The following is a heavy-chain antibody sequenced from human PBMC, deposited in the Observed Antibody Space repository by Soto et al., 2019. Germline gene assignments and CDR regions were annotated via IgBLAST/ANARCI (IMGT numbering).Heavy chain of an antibody. V-gene: IGHV3-21*01. CDR2: SSSRSSDI. J-gene: IGHJ6*02. D-gene: IGHD3-22*01. Sequence: PGGSLRLSCAASGFTFSSYSMNWVRQAPGKGREWVASSSSRSSDIDYADSVKGRFTSSRDNAKNSLYLQMNSLRAEDPAVYYCARDLDYDTPPLGQYYYYYYYGMDVWGQGTPVPVSS. CDR3: ARDLDYDTPPLGQYYYYYYYGMDV. CDR1: GFTFSSYS.